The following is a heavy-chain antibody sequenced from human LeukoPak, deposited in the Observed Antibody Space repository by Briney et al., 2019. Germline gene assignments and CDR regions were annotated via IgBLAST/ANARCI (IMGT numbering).Heavy chain of an antibody. CDR1: GYSFTSYW. J-gene: IGHJ4*02. V-gene: IGHV5-10-1*01. Sequence: GESLKISCKGSGYSFTSYWISWVRQMPGKGLEWMGRIDPSDSYTNYSPSFQGHVTISADKSIRTAYLQWSSLKASDTAMYYCARLGTTVTTITDYWGQGTLVTVSS. D-gene: IGHD4-17*01. CDR3: ARLGTTVTTITDY. CDR2: IDPSDSYT.